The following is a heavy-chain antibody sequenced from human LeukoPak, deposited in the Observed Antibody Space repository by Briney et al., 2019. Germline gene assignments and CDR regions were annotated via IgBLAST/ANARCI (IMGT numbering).Heavy chain of an antibody. Sequence: ASVNVSYKASEYTFTTYDINWVRQATGQGLEWMGWMNPNSGNTGYSQKFQGRVTMTRNTSISTAYMELSSLRSEDTAVYYCARVHCSGGSCYSRLAPAAGYRYYFDYWGQGTLVTVSS. V-gene: IGHV1-8*01. CDR1: EYTFTTYD. CDR3: ARVHCSGGSCYSRLAPAAGYRYYFDY. D-gene: IGHD2-15*01. J-gene: IGHJ4*02. CDR2: MNPNSGNT.